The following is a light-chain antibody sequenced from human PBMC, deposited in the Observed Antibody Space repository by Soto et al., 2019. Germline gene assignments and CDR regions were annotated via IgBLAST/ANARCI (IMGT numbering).Light chain of an antibody. V-gene: IGLV2-14*03. CDR1: SSDVGAYNS. CDR2: DVS. Sequence: QSVLTQPASVSGSPGQSIAISCPGTSSDVGAYNSVCWYQQPPGKAPKLMIYDVSNRPSGISDRFSGSKSGNTASLTISGLQAEDEADDYCSSYTTSNTYVFGTGTKLTVL. J-gene: IGLJ1*01. CDR3: SSYTTSNTYV.